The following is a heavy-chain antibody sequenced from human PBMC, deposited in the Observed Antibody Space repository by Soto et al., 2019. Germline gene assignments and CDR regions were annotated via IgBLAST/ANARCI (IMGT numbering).Heavy chain of an antibody. V-gene: IGHV1-69*01. CDR3: ARGGVLEGRNFITGTTYYYYGMDV. D-gene: IGHD1-20*01. J-gene: IGHJ6*02. Sequence: QVQLVQSGAEVKKPGSSVKVSCKAPGGTFSSYAISWVRQAPGQGLEWMGGIIPIFGTANYAQKFQGRVTITADESTSTAYMELSSLRSEDTAVYYCARGGVLEGRNFITGTTYYYYGMDVWGQGTTVTVSS. CDR1: GGTFSSYA. CDR2: IIPIFGTA.